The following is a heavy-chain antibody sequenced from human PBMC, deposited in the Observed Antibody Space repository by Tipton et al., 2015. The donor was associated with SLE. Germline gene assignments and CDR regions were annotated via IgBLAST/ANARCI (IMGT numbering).Heavy chain of an antibody. CDR2: ISWNSGSI. CDR1: GFTFDDYA. CDR3: AKVAVAGNFDY. J-gene: IGHJ4*02. V-gene: IGHV3-9*01. D-gene: IGHD1-14*01. Sequence: SLRLSCAASGFTFDDYAMHWVRQAPGKGLEWVSGISWNSGSIGYADSVKGRFTISRDNAKNSLYLQMNSLRAEDTALYYCAKVAVAGNFDYWGQGTLVTVSS.